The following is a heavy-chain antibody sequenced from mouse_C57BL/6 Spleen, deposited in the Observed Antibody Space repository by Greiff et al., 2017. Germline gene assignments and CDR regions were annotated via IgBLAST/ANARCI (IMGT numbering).Heavy chain of an antibody. V-gene: IGHV5-17*01. Sequence: DVHLVESGGGLVKPGGSLKLSCAASGFTFSDYGMHWVRQAPEKGLEWVAYISSGSSTIYYADTVKGRFTISRDNAKNTLFLQMTSLRSEDTAMYYCARPGYYGSRGYFDYWGQGTTLTVSS. CDR2: ISSGSSTI. CDR3: ARPGYYGSRGYFDY. CDR1: GFTFSDYG. D-gene: IGHD1-1*01. J-gene: IGHJ2*01.